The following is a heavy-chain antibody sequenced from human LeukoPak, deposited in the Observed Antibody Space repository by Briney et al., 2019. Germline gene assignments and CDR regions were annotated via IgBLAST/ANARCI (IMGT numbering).Heavy chain of an antibody. CDR1: GFTFSSYA. V-gene: IGHV3-23*01. D-gene: IGHD3-3*01. CDR3: AKRRDFWSGYYEYMDV. CDR2: ISGSGGST. Sequence: PGGSLRLSCAASGFTFSSYAMSWVRQAPGKGLEWVSAISGSGGSTYYADSVKGRFTISRDNPKNTLYLQMNSLRAEDTAVYYCAKRRDFWSGYYEYMDVWGKGTTVTVSS. J-gene: IGHJ6*03.